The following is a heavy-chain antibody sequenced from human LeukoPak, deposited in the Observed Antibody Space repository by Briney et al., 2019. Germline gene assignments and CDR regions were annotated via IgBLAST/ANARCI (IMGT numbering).Heavy chain of an antibody. Sequence: GGSLRLSCAASGFTFSSYAMSWVRQAPGKGLEWVSAISGSGGSTYHADSVKGRFTISRDNSKNTLYLQMNSLRAEDTAVYYCAKVRDIVYYGMDVWGQGTTVTVSS. D-gene: IGHD2-15*01. J-gene: IGHJ6*02. V-gene: IGHV3-23*01. CDR2: ISGSGGST. CDR1: GFTFSSYA. CDR3: AKVRDIVYYGMDV.